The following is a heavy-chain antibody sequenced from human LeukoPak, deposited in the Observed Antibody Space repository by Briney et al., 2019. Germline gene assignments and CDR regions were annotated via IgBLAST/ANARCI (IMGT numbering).Heavy chain of an antibody. V-gene: IGHV1-8*01. CDR1: GYTFTSYD. D-gene: IGHD3-10*01. CDR3: ARVRGYAGTEVDY. Sequence: ASVKVSCKASGYTFTSYDINWVRQSTGQGLEWMGGMNPNSGNTGYAQKFQGRVTMTRNTSISTAYMELSSLRSEDTAVYHCARVRGYAGTEVDYWGQGTLVTVSS. CDR2: MNPNSGNT. J-gene: IGHJ4*02.